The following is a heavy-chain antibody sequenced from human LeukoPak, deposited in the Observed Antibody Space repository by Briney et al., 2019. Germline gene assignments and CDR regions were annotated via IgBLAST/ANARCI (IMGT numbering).Heavy chain of an antibody. CDR1: GFTFSSYA. CDR3: ARVGSSGWYGYAFDI. CDR2: ISYDGSNK. D-gene: IGHD6-19*01. V-gene: IGHV3-30*04. Sequence: GRSLRLSCAASGFTFSSYAMHWVRQAPGKGLEWVAVISYDGSNKYYADSMKGRFTISRDNSKNTLYLQMNSLRAEDTAVYYCARVGSSGWYGYAFDIWGQGTMVTVSS. J-gene: IGHJ3*02.